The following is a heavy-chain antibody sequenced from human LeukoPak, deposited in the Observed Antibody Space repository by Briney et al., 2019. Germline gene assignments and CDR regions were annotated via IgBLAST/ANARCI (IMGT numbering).Heavy chain of an antibody. CDR2: INPNSGGT. J-gene: IGHJ4*02. D-gene: IGHD5-12*01. V-gene: IGHV1-2*02. CDR3: ALNLVATINFDY. CDR1: GYTFTGYY. Sequence: APVKVSCKASGYTFTGYYMHWVRQAPGQGLEWMGWINPNSGGTNYAQKFQGRVTMTRDTSISTAYMELSRLRSDDTAVYYCALNLVATINFDYWGQGTLVTVSS.